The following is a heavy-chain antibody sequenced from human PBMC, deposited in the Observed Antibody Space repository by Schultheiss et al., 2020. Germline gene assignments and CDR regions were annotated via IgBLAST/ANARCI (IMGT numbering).Heavy chain of an antibody. J-gene: IGHJ4*02. CDR3: ARDGIAVAGTPYFDY. V-gene: IGHV4-31*03. D-gene: IGHD6-19*01. CDR1: GGSISSGGYY. Sequence: SETLSLTCTVSGGSISSGGYYWSWIRQHPGKGLEWIGYIYYSGSTYYNPSLKSRVTISVDTSKNQFSLKLSSVTAADTAVYYCARDGIAVAGTPYFDYWGQGTLVTVSS. CDR2: IYYSGST.